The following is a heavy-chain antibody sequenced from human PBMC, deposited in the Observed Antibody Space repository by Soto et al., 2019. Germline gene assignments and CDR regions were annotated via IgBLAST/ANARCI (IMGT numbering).Heavy chain of an antibody. CDR1: GGTFSSYT. Sequence: QVQLVQSGAEVKKPGSSVKVSCKASGGTFSSYTISWVRQAPGQGLEWMGRIIPILGIANYAQKFQGRVTITADKSTSTAYMELSSLRSEDTAVYYCARDHCSSTSCYGEFDYWGQGTLVTVSS. CDR2: IIPILGIA. CDR3: ARDHCSSTSCYGEFDY. V-gene: IGHV1-69*08. J-gene: IGHJ4*02. D-gene: IGHD2-2*01.